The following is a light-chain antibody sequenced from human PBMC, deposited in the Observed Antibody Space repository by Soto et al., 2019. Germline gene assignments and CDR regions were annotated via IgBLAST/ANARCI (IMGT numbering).Light chain of an antibody. J-gene: IGKJ1*01. V-gene: IGKV3-20*01. CDR1: QSVSSSD. CDR2: AAS. Sequence: EIVLTQSPGTLSLSPGERATLSCRASQSVSSSDLAWYQQKPGEATRLLIYAASSRATGIPDRFSGSGSGTDFTLTISRLEPEDVAVYYCQQFGRSSWTFGQGTKVEMK. CDR3: QQFGRSSWT.